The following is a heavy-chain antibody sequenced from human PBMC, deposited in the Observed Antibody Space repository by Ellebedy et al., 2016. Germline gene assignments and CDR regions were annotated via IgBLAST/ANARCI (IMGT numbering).Heavy chain of an antibody. CDR2: IYYSGST. D-gene: IGHD1-26*01. V-gene: IGHV4-59*08. CDR1: GGSISSYY. CDR3: ARLSIVGATLDY. Sequence: SETLSLTCTVSGGSISSYYWSWIRQPPGKGLEWIGYIYYSGSTNYNPSLKSRVTISVDTSKNQFSLKLSSVTAADTAVYYCARLSIVGATLDYWGQGTLVTVSS. J-gene: IGHJ4*02.